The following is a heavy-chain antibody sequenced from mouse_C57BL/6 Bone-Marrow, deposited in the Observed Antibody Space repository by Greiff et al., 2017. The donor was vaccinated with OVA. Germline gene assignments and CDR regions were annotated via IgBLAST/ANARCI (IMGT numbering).Heavy chain of an antibody. Sequence: VQLQQSGAELVRPGTSVKVSCKASGYAFTNYLIEWVKQRPGQGLEWIGVINPGSGGTNYNEKFKGKATLTADKSSSTAYMQLSSLTSEDAAVYFGARDPYYYVSSYWYFDVWGTGTTVTVSS. D-gene: IGHD1-1*01. V-gene: IGHV1-54*01. CDR2: INPGSGGT. CDR1: GYAFTNYL. CDR3: ARDPYYYVSSYWYFDV. J-gene: IGHJ1*03.